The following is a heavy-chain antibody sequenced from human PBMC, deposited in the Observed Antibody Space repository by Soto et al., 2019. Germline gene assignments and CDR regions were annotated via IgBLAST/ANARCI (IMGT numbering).Heavy chain of an antibody. CDR1: GYSFTTNW. Sequence: GESLKISCKGSGYSFTTNWIGWARQMPGKGLEWMGVIYPGDSDTRYSPSFQGQVAISADKSINTAYLQWSSLKASDTVMYYCARHSGVAEDGTDWGQGTLVTVSS. D-gene: IGHD6-13*01. V-gene: IGHV5-51*01. J-gene: IGHJ1*01. CDR3: ARHSGVAEDGTD. CDR2: IYPGDSDT.